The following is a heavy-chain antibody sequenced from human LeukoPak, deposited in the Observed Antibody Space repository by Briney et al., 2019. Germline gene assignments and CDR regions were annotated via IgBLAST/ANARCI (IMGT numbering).Heavy chain of an antibody. Sequence: ASVKVSCKASGYTITTSDISWVRQAPGQGLEWMGRISPYNVNTNYAQKLQGRVTMTTDTSTSTAYMELRSLRSDDTAVYYCARECPTSTVHFDYWGLGTLVTVSS. J-gene: IGHJ4*02. CDR3: ARECPTSTVHFDY. CDR1: GYTITTSD. CDR2: ISPYNVNT. D-gene: IGHD4-11*01. V-gene: IGHV1-18*01.